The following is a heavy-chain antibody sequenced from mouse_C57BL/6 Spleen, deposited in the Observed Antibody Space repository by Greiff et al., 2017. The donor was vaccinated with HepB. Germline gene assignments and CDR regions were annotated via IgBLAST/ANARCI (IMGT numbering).Heavy chain of an antibody. CDR2: IHPNSGST. V-gene: IGHV1-64*01. J-gene: IGHJ4*01. D-gene: IGHD1-1*01. CDR3: ARLLRYAMDY. CDR1: GYTFTSYW. Sequence: VKLQEPGAELVKPGASVKLSCKASGYTFTSYWMHWVKQRPGQGLEWIGMIHPNSGSTNYNEKFKSKATLTVDKSSSTAYMQLSSLTSEDSAVYYCARLLRYAMDYWGQGTSVTVSS.